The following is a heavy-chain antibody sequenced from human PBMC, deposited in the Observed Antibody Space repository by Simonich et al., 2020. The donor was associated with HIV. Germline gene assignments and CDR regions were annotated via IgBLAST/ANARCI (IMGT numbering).Heavy chain of an antibody. Sequence: EVQLVDSGGGLVQPGRSLRLSCAASGFTFDDYAMHWVRQAPGNGLEWVSGISWNRGSIGYADSVKGRFTISRDNAKNSLYLQMNSLRAEDMALYYCAKDRYSSSSGSFDYWGQGTLVTVSS. CDR3: AKDRYSSSSGSFDY. CDR1: GFTFDDYA. J-gene: IGHJ4*02. V-gene: IGHV3-9*03. D-gene: IGHD6-6*01. CDR2: ISWNRGSI.